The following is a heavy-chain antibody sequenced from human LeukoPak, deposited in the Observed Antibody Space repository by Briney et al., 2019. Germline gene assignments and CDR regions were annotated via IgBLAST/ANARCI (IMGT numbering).Heavy chain of an antibody. V-gene: IGHV3-66*01. J-gene: IGHJ4*02. CDR3: VRRGYSYGFDY. CDR2: IYSGGST. CDR1: GFTVSSNY. D-gene: IGHD5-18*01. Sequence: GGSLRLSCAASGFTVSSNYMSWVRQAPGKGLEWVSVIYSGGSTYYADSVKGRFTISRDNSKNTLYLQMNSLRAEDTAVYYYVRRGYSYGFDYWGQGTLVTVSS.